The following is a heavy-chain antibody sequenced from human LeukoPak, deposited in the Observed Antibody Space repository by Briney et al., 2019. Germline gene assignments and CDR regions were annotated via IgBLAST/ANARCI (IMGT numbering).Heavy chain of an antibody. V-gene: IGHV4-4*09. CDR2: NYTSGST. D-gene: IGHD6-6*01. CDR3: ARHSSSSWVLDY. Sequence: PSETLSLTCTVSGGSISSFYWSWIRQPPGKGLEWIGDNYTSGSTNYNPSLKSRVTLSVDTSKNQFSLKLSSVTAADTAVYYCARHSSSSWVLDYWGLGTLVTVSS. J-gene: IGHJ4*02. CDR1: GGSISSFY.